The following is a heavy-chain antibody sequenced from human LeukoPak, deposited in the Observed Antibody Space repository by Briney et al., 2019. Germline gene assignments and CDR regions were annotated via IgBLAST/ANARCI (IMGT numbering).Heavy chain of an antibody. V-gene: IGHV3-23*01. J-gene: IGHJ4*02. CDR2: ISGSGGST. CDR1: GFTFSSYA. D-gene: IGHD3-22*01. CDR3: ARDINYYDSSGYLN. Sequence: GSLRLSCAASGFTFSSYAMSWVRQAPGKGLEWVSAISGSGGSTYYADSVKGRFTISRDNSKNALYLQMNSLRAEDTAVYYCARDINYYDSSGYLNWGQGTLVTVSS.